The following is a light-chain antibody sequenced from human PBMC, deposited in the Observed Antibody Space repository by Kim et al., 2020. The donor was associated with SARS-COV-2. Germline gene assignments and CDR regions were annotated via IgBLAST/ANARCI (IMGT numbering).Light chain of an antibody. CDR3: FSYTTIYTYV. J-gene: IGLJ1*01. CDR1: SSDVVTYNH. CDR2: DVS. V-gene: IGLV2-14*03. Sequence: GQSITISCTGASSDVVTYNHVSWHQQPPGKAPKVMIYDVSNRPSGVSNRFSGSKSGNTASLTISGLQAEDEADYYCFSYTTIYTYVIGTGTKVTVL.